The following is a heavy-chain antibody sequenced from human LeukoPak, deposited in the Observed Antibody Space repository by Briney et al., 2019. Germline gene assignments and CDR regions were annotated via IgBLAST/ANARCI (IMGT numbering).Heavy chain of an antibody. Sequence: PSQTLSLTCAVSGGSISSGGYSWSWLRQPPGKGLEWIGYIYHSGSTYYNPSLKSRVTISVDRSKNQFSLKLSSVTAADTAVYYCARESGYSYVFDYWGQGTLVTVSS. J-gene: IGHJ4*02. V-gene: IGHV4-30-2*01. CDR2: IYHSGST. D-gene: IGHD5-18*01. CDR3: ARESGYSYVFDY. CDR1: GGSISSGGYS.